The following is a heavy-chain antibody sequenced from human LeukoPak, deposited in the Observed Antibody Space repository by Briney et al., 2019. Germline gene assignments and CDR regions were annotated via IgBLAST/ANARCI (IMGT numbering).Heavy chain of an antibody. D-gene: IGHD1-26*01. J-gene: IGHJ4*02. CDR3: ARERVGYFDY. V-gene: IGHV4-59*01. CDR1: GGSISSYY. Sequence: KSSETLSLTCTVSGGSISSYYWSWIRQPPGKGLEWIGYIYYSGSTNYNPSLKSRVTISVDTSKNQFSLKLSSVTAADTAVYYYARERVGYFDYWGQGTLVTVSS. CDR2: IYYSGST.